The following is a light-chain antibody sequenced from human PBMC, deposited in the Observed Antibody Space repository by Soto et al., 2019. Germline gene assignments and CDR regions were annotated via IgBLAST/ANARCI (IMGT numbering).Light chain of an antibody. CDR3: QQYDSTHRT. V-gene: IGKV3-20*01. Sequence: EIVLTQSPGTLSLSPGERATLSCRASQSVSNSFLAWYQQRPGQAPRLLIYGASTRATDIPDRFSGSGSGTDFTLTISRLEPEDFAVYYCQQYDSTHRTFGQGTKVEI. CDR1: QSVSNSF. CDR2: GAS. J-gene: IGKJ1*01.